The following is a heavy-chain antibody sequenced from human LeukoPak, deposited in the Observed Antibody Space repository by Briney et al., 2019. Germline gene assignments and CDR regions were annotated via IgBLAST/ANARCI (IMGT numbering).Heavy chain of an antibody. CDR3: ARARAPDYDESGYFYGNQRLRGAPYYFDF. Sequence: PGGSLRLSCAASGFTFSDYYMSWIRQAPGKGLEWLSYISRTTGYINYADSVKGRFTISRDNTENSLYLQMNRLRVDDTAVYYCARARAPDYDESGYFYGNQRLRGAPYYFDFWGQGALVTVSS. J-gene: IGHJ4*02. D-gene: IGHD3-22*01. CDR1: GFTFSDYY. CDR2: ISRTTGYI. V-gene: IGHV3-11*05.